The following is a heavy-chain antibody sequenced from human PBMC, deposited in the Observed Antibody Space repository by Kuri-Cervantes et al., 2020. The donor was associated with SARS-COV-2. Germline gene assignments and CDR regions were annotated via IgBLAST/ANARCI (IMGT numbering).Heavy chain of an antibody. CDR1: GYTFTSYG. Sequence: ASVKVSCKASGYTFTSYGISWVRQAPGQGLEWMGWISAYNGNTNYAQKLQGRVTITTDESTSTAYMELSSLRSEDTAVYYCARVPSIDDYVWFDPWGQGTLVTVSS. V-gene: IGHV1-18*01. D-gene: IGHD5-24*01. CDR3: ARVPSIDDYVWFDP. CDR2: ISAYNGNT. J-gene: IGHJ5*02.